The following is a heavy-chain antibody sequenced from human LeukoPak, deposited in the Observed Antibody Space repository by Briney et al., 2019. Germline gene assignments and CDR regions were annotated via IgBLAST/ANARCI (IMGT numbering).Heavy chain of an antibody. Sequence: SETLSLTCAVYGGSISGYYWSWIRQPPGKGLEWIGEINHSGSTNYNPSLKSRVTISVDTSKNQFSLKLSSVTAADTAVYYCASRAYDYVWGSYRLEYYFDYWGQGTLVTVSS. V-gene: IGHV4-34*01. CDR2: INHSGST. D-gene: IGHD3-16*02. CDR3: ASRAYDYVWGSYRLEYYFDY. CDR1: GGSISGYY. J-gene: IGHJ4*02.